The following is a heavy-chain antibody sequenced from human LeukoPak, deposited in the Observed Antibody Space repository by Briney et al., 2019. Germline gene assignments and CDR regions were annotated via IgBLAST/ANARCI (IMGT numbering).Heavy chain of an antibody. V-gene: IGHV3-30*02. CDR2: IRNDDGSNK. Sequence: GGSLRLSCAASGFTFSNYGMHWVRQTPGKGLEWVAFIRNDDGSNKYYADSVKGRFTISRDNSKNTVHLQMNSLRVEDTAVYYCAKDEAQYFQHWGQGTLVTVSA. CDR3: AKDEAQYFQH. CDR1: GFTFSNYG. J-gene: IGHJ1*01.